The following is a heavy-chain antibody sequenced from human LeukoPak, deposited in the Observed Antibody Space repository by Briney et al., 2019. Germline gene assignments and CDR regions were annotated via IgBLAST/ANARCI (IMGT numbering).Heavy chain of an antibody. CDR1: GFTVSSNY. CDR3: ARGVGSGWYDRDDAFDI. V-gene: IGHV3-66*01. Sequence: GGSLRLSCAASGFTVSSNYMSWVRQAPGKGLEWVSVIYSGGSTYYADSVKGRFTISRDNSKNTLYLQMNSLRAEDTAVYYCARGVGSGWYDRDDAFDIWGQGTMVTVSS. CDR2: IYSGGST. D-gene: IGHD6-19*01. J-gene: IGHJ3*02.